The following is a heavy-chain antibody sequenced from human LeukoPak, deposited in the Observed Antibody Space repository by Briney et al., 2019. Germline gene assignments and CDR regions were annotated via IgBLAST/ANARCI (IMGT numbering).Heavy chain of an antibody. CDR1: GYTFSSYG. Sequence: GASVKVSCKASGYTFSSYGVTWVRQAPGQGLEWMGWISAHTGHTSYAQKLQDGITMTTDTSTSTAYMELRSLRSDDTAVYFCARASGYSYGPRDYWGQGTLVTVSS. CDR2: ISAHTGHT. J-gene: IGHJ4*02. D-gene: IGHD5-18*01. V-gene: IGHV1-18*01. CDR3: ARASGYSYGPRDY.